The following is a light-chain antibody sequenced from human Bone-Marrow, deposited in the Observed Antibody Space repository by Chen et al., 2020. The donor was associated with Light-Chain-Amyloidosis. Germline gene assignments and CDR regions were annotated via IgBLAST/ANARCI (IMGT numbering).Light chain of an antibody. CDR3: QQSCSTPRA. V-gene: IGKV1-39*01. CDR1: QSISNY. Sequence: DNQMTQSPSSLSASVGDRVTITCRASQSISNYLNWYQQKAGKAPNLLIFAASILQSGVPSRFSGGGSGTEITLFVSNLQPEDVSKYCCQQSCSTPRAYGPGT. J-gene: IGKJ3*01. CDR2: AAS.